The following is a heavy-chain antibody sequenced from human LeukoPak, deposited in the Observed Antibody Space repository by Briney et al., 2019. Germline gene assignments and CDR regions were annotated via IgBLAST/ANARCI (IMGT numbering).Heavy chain of an antibody. D-gene: IGHD2/OR15-2a*01. V-gene: IGHV1-18*01. J-gene: IGHJ4*02. Sequence: ASVKVSCKASGGTFSSYAISWVRQAPGQGLEWMGWISAYNGNTNYAQKLQGRVTMTTDTSTSTAYMELRSLRSDDTAVYYCARSGNINTPPYFDYWGQGTLVTVSS. CDR3: ARSGNINTPPYFDY. CDR1: GGTFSSYA. CDR2: ISAYNGNT.